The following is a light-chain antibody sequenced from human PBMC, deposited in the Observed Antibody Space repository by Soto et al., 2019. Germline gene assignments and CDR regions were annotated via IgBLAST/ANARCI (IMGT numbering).Light chain of an antibody. Sequence: QSVLTQPASVSGSPGQSITISCTGTSGDVGTYNLVSWYQQHPGRAPKLIIFEVNKRPSVVSNRLSGSKSVNTASLAISGLQADDEADYHCCSYAGRSNVVCGGGTKLTVL. V-gene: IGLV2-23*02. J-gene: IGLJ2*01. CDR3: CSYAGRSNVV. CDR2: EVN. CDR1: SGDVGTYNL.